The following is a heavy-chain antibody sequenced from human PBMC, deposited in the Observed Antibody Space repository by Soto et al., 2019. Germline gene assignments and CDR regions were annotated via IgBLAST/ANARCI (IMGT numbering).Heavy chain of an antibody. D-gene: IGHD3-22*01. CDR2: IYYSGST. Sequence: SETLSLTCTVSGGSISSGDYYWSWIRQPPGKGLEWIGYIYYSGSTYYNPSLKSRVTISVDTSKNQFSLKLSSVTAADTAVYYCARAVRYDSSGCDYWGQGTLVTVSS. V-gene: IGHV4-30-4*01. J-gene: IGHJ4*02. CDR3: ARAVRYDSSGCDY. CDR1: GGSISSGDYY.